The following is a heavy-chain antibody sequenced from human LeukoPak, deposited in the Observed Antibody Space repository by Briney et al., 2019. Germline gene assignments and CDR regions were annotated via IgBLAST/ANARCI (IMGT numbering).Heavy chain of an antibody. V-gene: IGHV1-2*02. CDR2: INPNSGGT. Sequence: ASVKVSCKSSGYTFTGYYIHWVRQAPGQGLEWMGWINPNSGGTNYAQKFQVRVTMTRNTYISTAYMELSSLRSEDTAVYYCARGQDSSGWYPGFAFDIWGQGTMVTVSS. CDR3: ARGQDSSGWYPGFAFDI. CDR1: GYTFTGYY. J-gene: IGHJ3*02. D-gene: IGHD6-19*01.